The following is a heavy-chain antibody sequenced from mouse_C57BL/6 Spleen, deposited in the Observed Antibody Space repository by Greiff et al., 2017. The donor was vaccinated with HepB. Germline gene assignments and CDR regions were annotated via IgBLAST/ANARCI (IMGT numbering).Heavy chain of an antibody. CDR3: ARNAFYYAMDY. J-gene: IGHJ4*01. CDR2: INYDGSST. CDR1: GFTFSDYY. Sequence: EVHLVESEGGLVQPGSSMKLSCTASGFTFSDYYMAWVRQVPEKGLEWVANINYDGSSTYYLDSLKSRFIISRDNAKNILYLQMSSLKSEDTATYYCARNAFYYAMDYWGQGTSVTVSS. V-gene: IGHV5-16*01.